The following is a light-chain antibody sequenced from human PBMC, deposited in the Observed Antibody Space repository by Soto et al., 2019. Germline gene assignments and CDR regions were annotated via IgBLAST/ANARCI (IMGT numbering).Light chain of an antibody. J-gene: IGKJ5*01. CDR3: QQRSNRPIT. CDR2: DAS. V-gene: IGKV3-11*01. Sequence: EIVLTQSPATLSLSPGERATLSCRASQSVSSYLAWYQQKPGQAPRLLIYDASNRATGIPARFSGSGSGTDFTLTISSLEPEDFAVYYCQQRSNRPITFGQGTRLENK. CDR1: QSVSSY.